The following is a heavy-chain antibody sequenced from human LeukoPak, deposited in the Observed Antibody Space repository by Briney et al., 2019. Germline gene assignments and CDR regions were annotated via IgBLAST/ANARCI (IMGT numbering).Heavy chain of an antibody. CDR1: GYTFTDYY. V-gene: IGHV1-2*02. CDR3: ARARITMLWGNFDY. D-gene: IGHD3-10*02. J-gene: IGHJ4*02. Sequence: GASVKVSCKASGYTFTDYYMHWVRQAPGQGLEWMGWINPNSGGTNYAQKFQGRVTMTRDTSISTAYMDLNSLRAEDTAVYYCARARITMLWGNFDYWGQGTLVTVSS. CDR2: INPNSGGT.